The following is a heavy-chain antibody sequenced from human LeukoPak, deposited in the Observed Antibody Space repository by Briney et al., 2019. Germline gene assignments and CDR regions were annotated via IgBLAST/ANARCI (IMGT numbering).Heavy chain of an antibody. CDR1: GGSINGYY. Sequence: PSETLSLTCTVSGGSINGYYWSWIRQPAGKGLEWIGRIYNSESINYNPSLKSRVTMSIDTSKSQFSLKLSSVTAADTAVYYCARDRSSSYTRDWFDPWGQGALVTVSS. V-gene: IGHV4-4*07. CDR3: ARDRSSSYTRDWFDP. D-gene: IGHD6-13*01. J-gene: IGHJ5*02. CDR2: IYNSESI.